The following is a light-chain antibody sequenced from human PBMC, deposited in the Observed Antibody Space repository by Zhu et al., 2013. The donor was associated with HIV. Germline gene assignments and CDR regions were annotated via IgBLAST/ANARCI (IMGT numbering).Light chain of an antibody. Sequence: QSVLTQPPSASGTPGQRVTISCSGSSSNIGSNYVYWYQQLPGTAPKLIIYRNNQRPSGVPDRFSGSKSGTSASLAISGLRSGDEADYYCAAWDDSLSGPVFGGRHPADRP. CDR1: SSNIGSNY. CDR2: RNN. CDR3: AAWDDSLSGPV. V-gene: IGLV1-47*01. J-gene: IGLJ7*01.